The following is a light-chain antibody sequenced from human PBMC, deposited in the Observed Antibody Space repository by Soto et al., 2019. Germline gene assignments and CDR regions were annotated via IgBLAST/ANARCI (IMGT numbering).Light chain of an antibody. CDR3: QKYNTAPYT. Sequence: DFQMTQSPSSLSASVGDTVTLTCRASQGFTNYLAWYQQKPGKAPKLLIYAASTLQSGVPPRFSGSGSGTHFTLTISSLQREDAATYYCQKYNTAPYTFGQGTRLEIK. CDR1: QGFTNY. CDR2: AAS. V-gene: IGKV1-27*01. J-gene: IGKJ5*01.